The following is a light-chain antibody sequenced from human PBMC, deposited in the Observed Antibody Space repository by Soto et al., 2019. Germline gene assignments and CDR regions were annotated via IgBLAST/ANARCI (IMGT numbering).Light chain of an antibody. CDR3: QQHGRSSS. Sequence: EIVLTQSPGTLSLSPGERATLSCRASQNISSNNLAWYQQKPGQAPRLLINGASSRATGTPDRFSGSGSGTDFTLTITRLEPEDFAAFYCQQHGRSSSFGQGTTLEI. J-gene: IGKJ2*01. V-gene: IGKV3-20*01. CDR1: QNISSNN. CDR2: GAS.